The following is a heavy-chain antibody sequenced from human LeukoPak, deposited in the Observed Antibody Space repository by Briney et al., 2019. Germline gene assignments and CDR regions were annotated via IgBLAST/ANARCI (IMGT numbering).Heavy chain of an antibody. J-gene: IGHJ3*02. D-gene: IGHD3-22*01. CDR3: ARAAGLYYYDSSGYYSPDAFDI. Sequence: SQTLSLTCTVSGGSISSGSYYWSWIRQPAGKGLEWIGRIYTSGSTNYNPSLKSRVTISVDTSKNQFSLKLSSVTAADTAVYYCARAAGLYYYDSSGYYSPDAFDIWGQGTMVTVSS. CDR1: GGSISSGSYY. V-gene: IGHV4-61*02. CDR2: IYTSGST.